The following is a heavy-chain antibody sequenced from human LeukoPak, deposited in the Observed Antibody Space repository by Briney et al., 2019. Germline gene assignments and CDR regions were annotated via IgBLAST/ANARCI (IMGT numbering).Heavy chain of an antibody. CDR1: GFTFSSYG. J-gene: IGHJ4*02. D-gene: IGHD6-19*01. V-gene: IGHV3-33*01. Sequence: GGSLRLSCAASGFTFSSYGMHWVRQAPGKGLEWVAVIWYDGSNKYYADSVKGRFTISRDNSKNTLYLQMNSLRAEDTAVYYCARASGSGWQFDYWGRGTLVTVSS. CDR3: ARASGSGWQFDY. CDR2: IWYDGSNK.